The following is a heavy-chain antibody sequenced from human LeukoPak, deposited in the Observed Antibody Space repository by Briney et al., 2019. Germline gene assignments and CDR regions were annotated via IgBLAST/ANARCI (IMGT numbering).Heavy chain of an antibody. CDR2: ISSSSSTI. J-gene: IGHJ3*02. CDR3: ARTLDTRLVRAFDI. CDR1: GFTFSSYS. D-gene: IGHD3-16*01. Sequence: GGSLRLSCAASGFTFSSYSMNWVRQAPGKGLEWVSYISSSSSTIYYADSVKGRFTISRDNAKASVYLQMNSLTGADMAVYYCARTLDTRLVRAFDIWGQGTTVTVSS. V-gene: IGHV3-48*04.